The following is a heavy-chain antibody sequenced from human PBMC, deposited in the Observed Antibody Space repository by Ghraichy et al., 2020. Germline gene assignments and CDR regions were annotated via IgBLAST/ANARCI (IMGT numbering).Heavy chain of an antibody. J-gene: IGHJ4*02. CDR1: GFTFSSYW. D-gene: IGHD1-26*01. V-gene: IGHV3-7*01. CDR2: IKQDGSEK. CDR3: ARVVGATGYFDY. Sequence: LSLTCAASGFTFSSYWMSWVRQAPGKGLEWVANIKQDGSEKYYVDSVKGRFTISRDNAKSSLYLQMNSLRAEDTAVYYCARVVGATGYFDYWGQGTLVTVSS.